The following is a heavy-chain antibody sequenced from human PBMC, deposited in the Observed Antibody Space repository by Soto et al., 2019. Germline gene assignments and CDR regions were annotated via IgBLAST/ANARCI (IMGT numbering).Heavy chain of an antibody. CDR2: ISGSGGST. D-gene: IGHD6-13*01. CDR3: GNVGSSWYAGVDY. CDR1: GFTFSSYA. Sequence: GGSLRLSCAASGFTFSSYAMSWVRQAPGKGLEWVSAISGSGGSTYYADSVKGRFTISRDNSKNTLYLQMNSLRAEDTALDSCGNVGSSWYAGVDYWGQETLFTVA. J-gene: IGHJ4*02. V-gene: IGHV3-23*01.